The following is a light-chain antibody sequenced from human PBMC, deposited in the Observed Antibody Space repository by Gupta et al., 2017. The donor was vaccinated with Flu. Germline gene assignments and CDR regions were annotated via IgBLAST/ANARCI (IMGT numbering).Light chain of an antibody. J-gene: IGLJ2*01. CDR2: EDN. V-gene: IGLV6-57*01. CDR3: QSYDSGNRDVV. Sequence: KFMLTQPHSVSESPGKTVTISCTRSSGSIATNYVQWYQQRPGSSPTTVIYEDNQRLSGVPDRFSGSIDSSSNSASLTISGLKTEDEADYYCQSYDSGNRDVVFGGGTKLTVL. CDR1: SGSIATNY.